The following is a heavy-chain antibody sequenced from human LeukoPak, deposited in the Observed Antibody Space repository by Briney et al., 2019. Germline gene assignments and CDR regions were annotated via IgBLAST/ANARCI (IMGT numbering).Heavy chain of an antibody. CDR3: ARGLVVAALLYFDY. J-gene: IGHJ4*02. V-gene: IGHV4-39*07. CDR1: GGSISGSSYY. D-gene: IGHD2-15*01. CDR2: INHSGST. Sequence: SETLSLTCSVSGGSISGSSYYWGWIRQPPGKGLEWIGEINHSGSTNYNPSLKSRVTISVDTSKNQFSLKLSSVTAADTAVYYCARGLVVAALLYFDYWGQGTLVTVSS.